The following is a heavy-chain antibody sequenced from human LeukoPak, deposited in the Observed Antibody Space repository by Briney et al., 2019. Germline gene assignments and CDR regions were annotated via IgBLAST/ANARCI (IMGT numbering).Heavy chain of an antibody. CDR1: GFTFSSYG. CDR2: IRYDGSNK. D-gene: IGHD6-19*01. Sequence: PGGSLRLSCAASGFTFSSYGVHWVRQAPGKGLEWVAFIRYDGSNKYYADSVKGRFTISRDNSKNTLYLQMNSLRAEDTAVYYCAKVVDSSGWYYFDYWGQGTLVTVSS. CDR3: AKVVDSSGWYYFDY. J-gene: IGHJ4*02. V-gene: IGHV3-30*02.